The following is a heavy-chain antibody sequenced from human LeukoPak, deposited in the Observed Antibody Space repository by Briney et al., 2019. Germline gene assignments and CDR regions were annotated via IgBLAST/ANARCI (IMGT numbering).Heavy chain of an antibody. V-gene: IGHV3-23*01. Sequence: GGSLRLSSAASGFTLKTNAMSWVRQAPGKGLEWVSIFSDAADSPIYANSVKGRFTISRDDSKNTLFLQMNSLRAEDSAIYYCAKVPPRWFLDYIDYWGPGTVVTVSS. CDR2: FSDAADSP. D-gene: IGHD3-10*01. CDR3: AKVPPRWFLDYIDY. J-gene: IGHJ4*02. CDR1: GFTLKTNA.